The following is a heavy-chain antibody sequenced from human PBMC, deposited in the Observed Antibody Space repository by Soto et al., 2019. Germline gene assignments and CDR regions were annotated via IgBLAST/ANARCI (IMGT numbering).Heavy chain of an antibody. Sequence: PSETLSLTCTVSGGSISSGGYSWSWIPPPPGKGLEWIGYIYYSGSTYYNPSLKSRVTISVDTSKNQFSLKLSSVTAADTAVYYCARGVYCGGDCYTLDAFDIWGQGTMVTVS. V-gene: IGHV4-31*03. J-gene: IGHJ3*02. CDR1: GGSISSGGYS. D-gene: IGHD2-21*02. CDR2: IYYSGST. CDR3: ARGVYCGGDCYTLDAFDI.